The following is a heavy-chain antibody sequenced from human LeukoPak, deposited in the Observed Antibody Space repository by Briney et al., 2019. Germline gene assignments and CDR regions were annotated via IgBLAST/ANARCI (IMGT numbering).Heavy chain of an antibody. J-gene: IGHJ4*02. CDR1: GYTLTELS. D-gene: IGHD6-25*01. Sequence: ASVKVSCKVSGYTLTELSMHWVRQAPGQGLEWMGIINPSGGSTSYAQKFQGRVTMTRDTSTSTVYMELSSLRSEDTAVYYCASMYSSGWPFDYWGQGTLVTVSS. CDR2: INPSGGST. V-gene: IGHV1-46*01. CDR3: ASMYSSGWPFDY.